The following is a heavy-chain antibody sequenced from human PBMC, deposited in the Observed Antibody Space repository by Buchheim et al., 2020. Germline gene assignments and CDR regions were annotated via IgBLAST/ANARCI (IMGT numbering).Heavy chain of an antibody. CDR1: GVSISSSNC. J-gene: IGHJ4*02. Sequence: QVQLQESGPGLVKPSGTLSLTCAVSGVSISSSNCWSWVRQPPGKGLEWIGEIWHSGSTNYNPSLKSRFTISVDTPKNQFSLKLSSVTAADTAVYYCARERGGPNWKLPDYWGQGTL. V-gene: IGHV4-4*02. CDR2: IWHSGST. CDR3: ARERGGPNWKLPDY. D-gene: IGHD1-1*01.